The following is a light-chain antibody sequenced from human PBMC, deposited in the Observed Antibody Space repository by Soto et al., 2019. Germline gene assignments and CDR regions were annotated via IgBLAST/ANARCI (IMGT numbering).Light chain of an antibody. Sequence: DIVLTQSPDSLAVSLGERATITCKSSQSVLYSSNNKNFLAWYQQRLGHPPKLLFYWASTRESGVPDRFSASGSGTDFTLTISSLQAEDVAVYFCQQYYSSLTFGGGTKIEIK. CDR1: QSVLYSSNNKNF. J-gene: IGKJ4*01. V-gene: IGKV4-1*01. CDR2: WAS. CDR3: QQYYSSLT.